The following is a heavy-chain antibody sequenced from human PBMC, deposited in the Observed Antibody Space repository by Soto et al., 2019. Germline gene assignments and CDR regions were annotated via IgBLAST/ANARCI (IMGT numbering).Heavy chain of an antibody. Sequence: QPGGSLRLSCAASGFRFDSYAMHWVRQAPGKGLEWVAVIWYDGSEKYFADSVKGRFTISRDNAKNTLYLQMNSLGVEDTALYYCSYDTFGDKDFWGQGTPVTVSS. CDR3: SYDTFGDKDF. J-gene: IGHJ4*02. CDR2: IWYDGSEK. CDR1: GFRFDSYA. V-gene: IGHV3-33*03. D-gene: IGHD3-9*01.